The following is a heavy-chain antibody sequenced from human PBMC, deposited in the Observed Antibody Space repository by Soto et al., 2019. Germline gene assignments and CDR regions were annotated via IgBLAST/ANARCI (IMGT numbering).Heavy chain of an antibody. D-gene: IGHD6-6*01. CDR3: ARGVYSSSQYYFDY. CDR2: IYHSGST. J-gene: IGHJ4*02. Sequence: SETLSLTCTVSGGSISSYYWSWIRQPPGKGLEWIGEIYHSGSTNYNPSLKSRVTISVDKSKNQFSLKLSSVTAADTAVYYCARGVYSSSQYYFDYWGQGTLVTVSS. CDR1: GGSISSYY. V-gene: IGHV4-59*12.